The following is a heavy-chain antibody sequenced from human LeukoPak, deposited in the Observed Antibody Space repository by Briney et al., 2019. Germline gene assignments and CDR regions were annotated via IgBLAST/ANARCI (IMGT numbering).Heavy chain of an antibody. D-gene: IGHD3-10*01. J-gene: IGHJ3*02. V-gene: IGHV3-9*01. CDR2: ISWNSGSI. Sequence: PGGSLRLSCAASGFTFDDYAMPWVRQAPGKGLEWVSGISWNSGSIGYADSVKGRFTISRDNAKNSLYLQMNSLRAEDTALYYCAKDISGYDRIGAFDIWGQGTMVTVSS. CDR1: GFTFDDYA. CDR3: AKDISGYDRIGAFDI.